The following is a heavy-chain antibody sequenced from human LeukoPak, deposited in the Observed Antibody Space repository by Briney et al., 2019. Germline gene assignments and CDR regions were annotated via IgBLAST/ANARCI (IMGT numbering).Heavy chain of an antibody. V-gene: IGHV3-30*18. CDR2: ISYDGSNK. CDR3: AKVGDGNYHDY. D-gene: IGHD1-7*01. CDR1: GFTFSSYG. Sequence: PRGSLRLSCAASGFTFSSYGMHWVRQAPGKGLEWVAVISYDGSNKYYADSVKGRFTISRDNSKNTLYLQMNSLRAEDTAVYYCAKVGDGNYHDYWGQGTLVTVSS. J-gene: IGHJ4*02.